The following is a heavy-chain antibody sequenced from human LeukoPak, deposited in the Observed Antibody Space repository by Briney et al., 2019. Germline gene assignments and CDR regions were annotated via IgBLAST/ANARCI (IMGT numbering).Heavy chain of an antibody. CDR1: GFTFSYA. Sequence: GGSLRLSCAASGFTFSYAMSWVRQAPGKGLEWVSYISSSGSITYYADSVKGRFTISRDNAKNSLYLQMNSLRDEDTAVYYCARDRSGLGGDYWGQGTLVTVSS. V-gene: IGHV3-48*02. CDR3: ARDRSGLGGDY. J-gene: IGHJ4*02. D-gene: IGHD3-16*01. CDR2: ISSSGSIT.